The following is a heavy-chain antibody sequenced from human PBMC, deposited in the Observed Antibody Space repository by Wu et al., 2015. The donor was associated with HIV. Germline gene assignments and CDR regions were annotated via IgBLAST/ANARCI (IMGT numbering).Heavy chain of an antibody. J-gene: IGHJ3*01. Sequence: QVQLVQSGAEVKKPGSSVKVSCKASGGTFSSYAISWVRQAPGQGLEWMGGIIPLFDVSQSAHNFHDRVTITADEFTSTAYMELSSLRYEDTAVYYCARVAGSSWYREYDLWGQGTMVTVSS. CDR3: ARVAGSSWYREYDL. V-gene: IGHV1-69*12. D-gene: IGHD6-13*01. CDR2: IIPLFDVS. CDR1: GGTFSSYA.